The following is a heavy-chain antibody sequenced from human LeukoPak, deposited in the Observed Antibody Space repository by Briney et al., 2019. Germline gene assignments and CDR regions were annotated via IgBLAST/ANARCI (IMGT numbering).Heavy chain of an antibody. Sequence: GGSLRLSCAASGFTVSSNYISWVRQAPGEGLEWVSIIYSDGNTYYADSVKGRSTISRDTSKNTLYLQMNSLKAEDTAVYYCAKSFLGDDSGWYFGFDYWGQGTLVTVSS. CDR1: GFTVSSNY. CDR2: IYSDGNT. D-gene: IGHD6-19*01. V-gene: IGHV3-53*01. CDR3: AKSFLGDDSGWYFGFDY. J-gene: IGHJ4*02.